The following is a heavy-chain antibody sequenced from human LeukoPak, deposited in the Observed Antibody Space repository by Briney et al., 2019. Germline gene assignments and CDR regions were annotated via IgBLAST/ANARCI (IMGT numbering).Heavy chain of an antibody. D-gene: IGHD5-12*01. CDR1: GYTFTGYY. CDR3: ARGGPDIVPTIENDAFDI. Sequence: GASVKVSCKASGYTFTGYYMHWVRQAPGQGLEWMGWINPNSGGTNYAQKFQGRVTMTRDTSTSTAYMELRSLRSDDTAVYYCARGGPDIVPTIENDAFDIWGQGTMVTVSS. CDR2: INPNSGGT. V-gene: IGHV1-2*02. J-gene: IGHJ3*02.